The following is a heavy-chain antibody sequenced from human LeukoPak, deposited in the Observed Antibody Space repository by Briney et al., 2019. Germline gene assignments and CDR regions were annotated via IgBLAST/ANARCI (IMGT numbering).Heavy chain of an antibody. CDR1: GYTFTGYY. D-gene: IGHD2-2*01. Sequence: ASVKVSCKTSGYTFTGYYMYWVRQAPGQGLEWMGWINPNSGGTNYAQKFQGRATMTRDTSISTVYMELSSLRSDDTAVYFCARRVVPTAFSWFDTWGQGTLVTVSP. J-gene: IGHJ5*02. CDR2: INPNSGGT. CDR3: ARRVVPTAFSWFDT. V-gene: IGHV1-2*02.